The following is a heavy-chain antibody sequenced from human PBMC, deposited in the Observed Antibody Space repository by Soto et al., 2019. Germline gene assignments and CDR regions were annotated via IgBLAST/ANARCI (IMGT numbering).Heavy chain of an antibody. CDR3: ARHVFSPGWLAP. J-gene: IGHJ5*02. Sequence: QVQLVQSGTEVKKPGASVKVSCKASGYSFVSYDISWVRQAPGQGLEWTGWISGYDGHTRHALKLQDRVXXXHXXSTTPVYMALKSLTLDDTAVYSCARHVFSPGWLAPWGEGTLVTVSS. V-gene: IGHV1-18*01. CDR1: GYSFVSYD. CDR2: ISGYDGHT.